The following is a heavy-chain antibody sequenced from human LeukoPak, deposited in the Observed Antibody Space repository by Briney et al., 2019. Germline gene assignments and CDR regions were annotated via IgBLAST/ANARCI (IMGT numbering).Heavy chain of an antibody. CDR1: GFTVSSNY. Sequence: PGGYLRLSCAASGFTVSSNYMSWVRQAPGKGLEWGSVINSGGSTYYADSVKGRFTISRDNSKNTLYLQMNSLRAEDTAVYYCARDSVVVVAATRYYYYGMDVWGQGTTVTVSS. CDR3: ARDSVVVVAATRYYYYGMDV. J-gene: IGHJ6*02. V-gene: IGHV3-53*01. D-gene: IGHD2-15*01. CDR2: INSGGST.